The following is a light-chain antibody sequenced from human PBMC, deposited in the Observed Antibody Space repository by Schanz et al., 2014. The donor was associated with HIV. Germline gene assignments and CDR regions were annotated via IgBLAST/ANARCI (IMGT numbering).Light chain of an antibody. CDR3: QQYNTLSRT. CDR2: EAS. V-gene: IGKV1-5*03. J-gene: IGKJ1*01. CDR1: QSISPW. Sequence: DIQMSQSQTTLSASVGDRVTITCRATQSISPWLAWYQQKPGKAPKLLINEASSLQSGVPSRFSGSGSGTEFTLTISGLQPDDFATYYCQQYNTLSRTFGPGTKVE.